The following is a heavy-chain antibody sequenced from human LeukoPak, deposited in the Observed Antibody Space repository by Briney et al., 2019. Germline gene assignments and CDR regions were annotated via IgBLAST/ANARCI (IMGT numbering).Heavy chain of an antibody. D-gene: IGHD6-25*01. V-gene: IGHV4-34*01. CDR2: INHSGST. Sequence: PSETLSLTCAVYGGSFRGYYWSWIRQPPGKGLEWIGEINHSGSTNYNPSLKSRVTISIDTSKNPFSLKLTSVTAADTAVYYCARGPWYYSSGDCWGQGTLVTVSS. CDR1: GGSFRGYY. CDR3: ARGPWYYSSGDC. J-gene: IGHJ4*02.